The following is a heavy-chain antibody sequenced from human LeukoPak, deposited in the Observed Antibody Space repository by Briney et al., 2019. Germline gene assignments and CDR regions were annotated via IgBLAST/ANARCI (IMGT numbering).Heavy chain of an antibody. Sequence: ASVKVSCKASGYTFTGYYMHWVRQAAGQGLEWMGWINPNSGGTNYAQKFQGRVTMTRDTSISTAYMELSRLRSDDTAVYYCARVRDIVVVPAALDYYYGMDVWGQGTTVTVSS. D-gene: IGHD2-2*01. CDR1: GYTFTGYY. V-gene: IGHV1-2*02. CDR2: INPNSGGT. J-gene: IGHJ6*02. CDR3: ARVRDIVVVPAALDYYYGMDV.